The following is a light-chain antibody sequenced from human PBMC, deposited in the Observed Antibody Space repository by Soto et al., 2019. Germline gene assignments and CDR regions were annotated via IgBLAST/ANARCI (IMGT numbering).Light chain of an antibody. CDR3: QQLNSYPRT. CDR1: QGVSSY. Sequence: IQLTQSPSSLSASVGDRVTITCRASQGVSSYLAWYQQKPGKAPKLLIFGASTLKSGVPSRFSGSGSGTDFTLTISSLQPEDFANYYCQQLNSYPRTFGQGTKVEIK. V-gene: IGKV1-9*01. J-gene: IGKJ1*01. CDR2: GAS.